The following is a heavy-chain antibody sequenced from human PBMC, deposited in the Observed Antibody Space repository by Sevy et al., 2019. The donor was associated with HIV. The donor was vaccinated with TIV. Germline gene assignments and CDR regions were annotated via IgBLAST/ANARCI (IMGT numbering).Heavy chain of an antibody. CDR1: GGTFSSYA. CDR2: IIPIFGTA. J-gene: IGHJ5*02. CDR3: ARAEYYYDSSGYYSNWFDP. Sequence: ASVKVSCKASGGTFSSYAISWVRQAPGQGLEWMGGIIPIFGTANYAQMFQGRVTITADESTSTAYMELSSLRSEDTAVYYCARAEYYYDSSGYYSNWFDPWGQGTLVTVSS. V-gene: IGHV1-69*13. D-gene: IGHD3-22*01.